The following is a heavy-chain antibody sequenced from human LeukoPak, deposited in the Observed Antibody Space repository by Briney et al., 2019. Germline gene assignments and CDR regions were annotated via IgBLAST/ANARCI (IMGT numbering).Heavy chain of an antibody. J-gene: IGHJ4*02. Sequence: PSETLSLTCTVSGGSISSYYWSWIRQPPGKGLEWIGYIYYSGSTNYNPSLKSRVTISVDTSKNQFSLQLNSVTPEDTAVYYCARDFPPTWLQSSPVKGSYFDYWGQGTLVTVSS. D-gene: IGHD5-24*01. CDR2: IYYSGST. CDR1: GGSISSYY. CDR3: ARDFPPTWLQSSPVKGSYFDY. V-gene: IGHV4-59*12.